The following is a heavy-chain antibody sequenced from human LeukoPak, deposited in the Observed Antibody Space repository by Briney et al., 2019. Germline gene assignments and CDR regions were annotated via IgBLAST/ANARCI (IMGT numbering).Heavy chain of an antibody. CDR3: ARVTGGRYCSTTSCYMRGWFDP. CDR1: GYTFSNYF. J-gene: IGHJ5*02. V-gene: IGHV1-46*01. Sequence: ASVKVSCKASGYTFSNYFIHWVRQAPGQGFEWLGTINPNGGSTGYAQKFQGRVTITADESTRTAYMELSSLRSEDTAVYYCARVTGGRYCSTTSCYMRGWFDPWGQGTLVTVSS. CDR2: INPNGGST. D-gene: IGHD2-2*02.